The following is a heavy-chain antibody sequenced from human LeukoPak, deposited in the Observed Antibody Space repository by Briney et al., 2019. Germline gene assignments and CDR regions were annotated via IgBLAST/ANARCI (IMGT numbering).Heavy chain of an antibody. CDR3: ARIHAEIMRVVVIAFDY. D-gene: IGHD3-22*01. V-gene: IGHV4-38-2*02. CDR1: GYTICNGHY. CDR2: IYQGGST. J-gene: IGHJ4*02. Sequence: PSETLSLNCTVSGYTICNGHYWGWIPRPPGKGLEWIAPIYQGGSTYYKPSLKNRVTISVDTSKHHFALKLRFVTDPATPLCYSARIHAEIMRVVVIAFDYWGQGTLVTVSS.